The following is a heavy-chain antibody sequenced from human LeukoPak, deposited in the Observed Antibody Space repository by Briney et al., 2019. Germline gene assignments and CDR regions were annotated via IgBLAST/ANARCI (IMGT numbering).Heavy chain of an antibody. V-gene: IGHV1-18*01. CDR3: ARDSPDGSGTYYNDSPDY. Sequence: GASVKVSCKASGYTFSSYGISWVRQAPGQGLEWMGWISAYNGNTNYRQKLQGRVTMTTDTSTSTAYMDLRSLRSDDTAIYYCARDSPDGSGTYYNDSPDYWGQGTLVTVPS. D-gene: IGHD3-10*01. CDR1: GYTFSSYG. J-gene: IGHJ4*02. CDR2: ISAYNGNT.